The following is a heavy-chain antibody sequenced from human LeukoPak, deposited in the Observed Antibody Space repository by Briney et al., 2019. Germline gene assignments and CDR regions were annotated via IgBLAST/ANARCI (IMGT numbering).Heavy chain of an antibody. V-gene: IGHV4-34*01. CDR3: ARGGVQRAFDY. J-gene: IGHJ4*02. CDR1: GGSFSGYY. CDR2: INHSGST. D-gene: IGHD6-25*01. Sequence: PSETLSLTCAVYGGSFSGYYWSWIRQPPGRGLEWIGEINHSGSTNYNPSLKSRVTISVDTSKNQFSLKLSSVTAADTAVYYCARGGVQRAFDYWGQGTLVTVSS.